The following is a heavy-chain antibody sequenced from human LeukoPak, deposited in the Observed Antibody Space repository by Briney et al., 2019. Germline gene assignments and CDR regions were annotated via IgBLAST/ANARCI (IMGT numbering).Heavy chain of an antibody. V-gene: IGHV1-69*06. Sequence: SVKVSCKASGGTFSSYAISWVRQAPRQGLEWMGGIIPIFGTANYAQKFQGRVTITADKSTSTAYMELSSLRSEDTAVYYCARVGCSGGSCPAWGDAFDIWGQGTMVTVSS. CDR1: GGTFSSYA. CDR3: ARVGCSGGSCPAWGDAFDI. J-gene: IGHJ3*02. D-gene: IGHD2-15*01. CDR2: IIPIFGTA.